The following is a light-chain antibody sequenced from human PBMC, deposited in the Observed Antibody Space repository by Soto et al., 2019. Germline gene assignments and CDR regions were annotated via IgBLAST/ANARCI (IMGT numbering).Light chain of an antibody. CDR1: QNVRIY. Sequence: DIQMTQSPSTLSASVGDRVTITCRASQNVRIYLAGYQQKPGKAPKLLIYQTSSLHSGVPSRFSGRGSETEFTLSIRSLQPEEVAKYYCQQDYIYPPSCGLGTKVEIK. V-gene: IGKV1-5*03. CDR2: QTS. CDR3: QQDYIYPPS. J-gene: IGKJ3*01.